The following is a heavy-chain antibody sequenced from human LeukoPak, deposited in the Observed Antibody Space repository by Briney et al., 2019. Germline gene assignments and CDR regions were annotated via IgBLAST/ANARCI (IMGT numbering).Heavy chain of an antibody. V-gene: IGHV1-46*01. Sequence: ASVKVSCKASGYSFTSDYIHWVRQAPGQGLEWMGMIYPRDGSTSYAQKFQGRVTVTRDTSTSTVHMELSGLRSEDTAVYYCARDQEAFDYWGQGTLATVSS. CDR1: GYSFTSDY. CDR2: IYPRDGST. J-gene: IGHJ4*02. CDR3: ARDQEAFDY.